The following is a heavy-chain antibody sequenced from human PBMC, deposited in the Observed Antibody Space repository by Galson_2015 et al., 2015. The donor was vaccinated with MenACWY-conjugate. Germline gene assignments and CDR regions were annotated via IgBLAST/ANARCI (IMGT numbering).Heavy chain of an antibody. CDR1: GYTFTRYF. J-gene: IGHJ5*02. CDR3: ARGEVRFGP. CDR2: INPSGGSP. V-gene: IGHV1-46*01. Sequence: SVKVSCKASGYTFTRYFMQWVRQAPGQGLEWMGLINPSGGSPVYAQTFAGQGTLTRGPSTSTVYMELSSLQSEDTAVYYCARGEVRFGPWGQGTLVTVSS.